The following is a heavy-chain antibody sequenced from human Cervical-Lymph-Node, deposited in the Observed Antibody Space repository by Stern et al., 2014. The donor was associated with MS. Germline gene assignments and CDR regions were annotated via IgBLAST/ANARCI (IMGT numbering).Heavy chain of an antibody. J-gene: IGHJ4*02. D-gene: IGHD5-24*01. Sequence: VQLVESGPGLVKPSQTLSLTCNVSGGSISSGGYYWSWIRQRPGEGLEWIGYMYYTGNSYYNPSLKSRISISGDTSKNQVSLNLTSVTVADTGVYYCASRDGKWGQGTLVTVAS. V-gene: IGHV4-31*03. CDR1: GGSISSGGYY. CDR3: ASRDGK. CDR2: MYYTGNS.